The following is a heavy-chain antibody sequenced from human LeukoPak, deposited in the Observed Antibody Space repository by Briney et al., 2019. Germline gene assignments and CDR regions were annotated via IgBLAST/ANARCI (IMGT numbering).Heavy chain of an antibody. CDR3: AKTQYYYDSSGYYHLIDY. V-gene: IGHV3-23*01. J-gene: IGHJ4*02. CDR1: GFTFSSYA. D-gene: IGHD3-22*01. CDR2: ISGSGGST. Sequence: GGSLRLSCAASGFTFSSYAMSWVRQAPGKRLEWVSAISGSGGSTYYADSVKGRFTISRDNSKNTLYLQMNSLRAEDTAVYYCAKTQYYYDSSGYYHLIDYWGQGTLVTVSS.